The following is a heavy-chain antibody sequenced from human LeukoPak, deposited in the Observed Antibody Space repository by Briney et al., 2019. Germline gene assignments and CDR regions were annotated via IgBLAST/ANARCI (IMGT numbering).Heavy chain of an antibody. V-gene: IGHV1-46*01. J-gene: IGHJ4*02. CDR1: GYTFTSYY. D-gene: IGHD6-25*01. CDR2: IKPSGGST. Sequence: ASVKVSCKASGYTFTSYYMHWGRQTPGQGLEWMGIIKPSGGSTSYAQKFQVRGTMTRDTSTSTVYMELRSLRSEDTAVYYCARDKQRAYYFDYWGKGTLVTVSS. CDR3: ARDKQRAYYFDY.